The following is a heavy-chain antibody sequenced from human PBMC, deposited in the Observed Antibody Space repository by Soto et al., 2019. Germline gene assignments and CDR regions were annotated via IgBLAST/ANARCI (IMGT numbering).Heavy chain of an antibody. J-gene: IGHJ6*02. CDR2: IIPIFGTA. Sequence: QVQLVQSGAEVKKPGSSVKVSCKASGGTFSSYAISWVRQAPGQGLEWMGGIIPIFGTANYAQKFQGRVTITADESTSTAYRELSSLRSEDTAVYYCARGITTVVTYYYYYGMDVWGQGTTVTVSS. CDR1: GGTFSSYA. CDR3: ARGITTVVTYYYYYGMDV. V-gene: IGHV1-69*12. D-gene: IGHD4-17*01.